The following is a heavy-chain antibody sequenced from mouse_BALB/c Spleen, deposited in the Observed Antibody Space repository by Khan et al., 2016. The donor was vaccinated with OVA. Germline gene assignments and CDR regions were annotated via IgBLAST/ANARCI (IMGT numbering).Heavy chain of an antibody. CDR3: ARDGSRYNYAMDY. J-gene: IGHJ4*01. D-gene: IGHD2-3*01. V-gene: IGHV3-2*02. Sequence: EVQLQESGPGLVKPSQSLSLTCTVTGYSITSDYAWNWIRQFPGNKLEWMGYISSSGSTNYNPALTSRISITRDTSKNQFFLQLNSVTTEDTATYDCARDGSRYNYAMDYWGQGTSVTVSS. CDR1: GYSITSDYA. CDR2: ISSSGST.